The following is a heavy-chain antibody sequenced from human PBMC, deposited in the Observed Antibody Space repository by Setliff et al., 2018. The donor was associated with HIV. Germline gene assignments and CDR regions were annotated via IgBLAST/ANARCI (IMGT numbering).Heavy chain of an antibody. Sequence: PSETLSLTCTVSDSGTYYWSWIRQPAGKGLEWIGRVSSRGDTNYNPSLKSRVAMSVDTSKNQFSLKLTSVTASDTAVYYCARAAAGNTGPFDLWGQGSPVTVSS. D-gene: IGHD4-17*01. CDR1: DSGTYY. V-gene: IGHV4-4*07. J-gene: IGHJ4*02. CDR2: VSSRGDT. CDR3: ARAAAGNTGPFDL.